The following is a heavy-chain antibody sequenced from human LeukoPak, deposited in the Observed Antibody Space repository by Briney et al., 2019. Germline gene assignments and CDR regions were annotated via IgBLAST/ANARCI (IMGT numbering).Heavy chain of an antibody. CDR2: IGAGDSTT. CDR3: VKGRRKSGYDD. D-gene: IGHD5-12*01. CDR1: GFILSTYV. Sequence: PGGSLRLSCAASGFILSTYVMNWVRQAPGKGLEWVSSIGAGDSTTYYADSVKGRFTISRDNSMNTLYLQIDSLRVEDTAIYYCVKGRRKSGYDDWGQGALVTVSS. V-gene: IGHV3-23*01. J-gene: IGHJ4*02.